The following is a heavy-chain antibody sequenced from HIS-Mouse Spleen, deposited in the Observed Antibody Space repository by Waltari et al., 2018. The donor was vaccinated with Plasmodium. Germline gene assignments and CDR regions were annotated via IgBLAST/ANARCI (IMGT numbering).Heavy chain of an antibody. V-gene: IGHV4-31*03. D-gene: IGHD6-6*01. CDR2: IYYSGST. CDR1: GGSIRSGGYY. Sequence: QVQLQESGPGLVKPSQTLSLTCSVSGGSIRSGGYYCSWIRQHPGKGLEWIGYIYYSGSTYYNPSLKSRVTISVDTSKNQFSLKLSSVTAADTAVYYCARSLVRGSSVGFDYWGQGTLVTVSS. CDR3: ARSLVRGSSVGFDY. J-gene: IGHJ4*02.